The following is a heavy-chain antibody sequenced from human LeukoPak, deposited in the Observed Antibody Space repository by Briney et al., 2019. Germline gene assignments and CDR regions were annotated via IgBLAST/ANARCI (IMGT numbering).Heavy chain of an antibody. CDR3: ARDSGYAFDI. CDR2: IRSDGSSN. Sequence: GGSLRLSCAASGFIFRSYAMHWVRQAPGKGLEWVTFIRSDGSSNYYGDSAKGRFTLSRDNFKNTLSLQMNSLRAEDTAVYYCARDSGYAFDIWGQGTMVTVSS. CDR1: GFIFRSYA. D-gene: IGHD1-26*01. V-gene: IGHV3-30*02. J-gene: IGHJ3*02.